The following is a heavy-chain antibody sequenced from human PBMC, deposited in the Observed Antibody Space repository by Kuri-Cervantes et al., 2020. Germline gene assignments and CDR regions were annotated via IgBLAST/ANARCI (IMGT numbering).Heavy chain of an antibody. J-gene: IGHJ4*02. Sequence: GESLKISCAASGFTLSTYEMNWVRQAPGKGLEWVSNSSPSRTTVYYADSVKGRFTISRDNSKNTLYLQMNSLRAEDTALYYRAKGVGWLRRWGQGTLVTVSS. CDR3: AKGVGWLRR. D-gene: IGHD5-12*01. CDR2: SSPSRTTV. V-gene: IGHV3-48*01. CDR1: GFTLSTYE.